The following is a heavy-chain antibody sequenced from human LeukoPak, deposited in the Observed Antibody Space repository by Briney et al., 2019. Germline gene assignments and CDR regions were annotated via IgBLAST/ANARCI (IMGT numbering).Heavy chain of an antibody. Sequence: SETLSLTCTVSGGSISSYYWSWIWQPAGKGLEWIGRIYTSGSTNYNPSPKSRVTMSVDTSKNQFSLKLSSVTAADTAVYYCARDREGCSSTSCHNWFDPWGQGTLVTVSS. CDR1: GGSISSYY. D-gene: IGHD2-2*01. CDR3: ARDREGCSSTSCHNWFDP. J-gene: IGHJ5*02. V-gene: IGHV4-4*07. CDR2: IYTSGST.